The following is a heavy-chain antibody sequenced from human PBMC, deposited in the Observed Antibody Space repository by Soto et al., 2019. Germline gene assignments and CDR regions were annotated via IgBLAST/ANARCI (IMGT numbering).Heavy chain of an antibody. V-gene: IGHV5-10-1*01. CDR3: AREPEEYCTNGVCYTVDY. Sequence: GESLKISCKGSGYSFTSYWISWVRQMPGKGLEWMGRIDPSDSYTNYSPSFQGHVTISADKSISTAYLQWSSLKASDTAMYYCAREPEEYCTNGVCYTVDYWGQGTLVTLSS. CDR1: GYSFTSYW. CDR2: IDPSDSYT. J-gene: IGHJ4*02. D-gene: IGHD2-8*01.